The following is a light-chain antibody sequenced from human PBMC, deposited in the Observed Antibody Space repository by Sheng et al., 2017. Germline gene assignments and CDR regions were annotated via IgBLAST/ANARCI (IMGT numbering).Light chain of an antibody. J-gene: IGKJ4*01. CDR1: QGVYTL. CDR2: GAS. Sequence: AIQLTQSPSSLSASVGDRVTITCRASQGVYTLLPGIKLKPGTAPKLLIYGASSLGSGVPSKGSSASGSGTEFTLTIGTLQPEDSATYYCQQYHFYPLSFGAGTKVEIK. CDR3: QQYHFYPLS. V-gene: IGKV1-13*02.